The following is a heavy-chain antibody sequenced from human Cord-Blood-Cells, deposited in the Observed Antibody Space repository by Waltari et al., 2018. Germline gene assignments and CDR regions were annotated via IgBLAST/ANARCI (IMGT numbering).Heavy chain of an antibody. CDR2: KSYDGRNK. V-gene: IGHV3-30*04. D-gene: IGHD6-13*01. CDR3: AREGIAAAGTIDY. CDR1: GFTFSSYA. J-gene: IGHJ4*02. Sequence: QVQLVESGGGVVQPGRSLRLSCAASGFTFSSYAMHWVRQAPGKGMEWGAVKSYDGRNKYYADSVKGRFTISRDNSKNTLYLQMNSLRAEDTAVYYCAREGIAAAGTIDYWGQGTLVTVSS.